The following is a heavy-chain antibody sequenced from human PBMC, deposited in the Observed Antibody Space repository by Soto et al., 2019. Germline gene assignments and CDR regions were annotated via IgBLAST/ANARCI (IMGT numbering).Heavy chain of an antibody. Sequence: SETLSLTCTVSGGSISSGGYYWSWIHQLPGKGLEWIAYIYYSVSTHYNPSLRSRVTISLDTSKNHFSLKLSSATAADTAVYYCARDLGYTTPYYFEYWGKGNIVTVSS. J-gene: IGHJ4*02. CDR3: ARDLGYTTPYYFEY. V-gene: IGHV4-31*03. CDR1: GGSISSGGYY. D-gene: IGHD5-12*01. CDR2: IYYSVST.